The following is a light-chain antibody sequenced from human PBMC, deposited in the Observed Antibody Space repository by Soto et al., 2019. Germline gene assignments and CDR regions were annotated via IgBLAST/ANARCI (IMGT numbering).Light chain of an antibody. V-gene: IGLV2-14*01. CDR3: SSYPNSSTQV. CDR2: EVS. Sequence: QSALTQPASVSGSPGQSITISCTGTSSDIGGYKHVSWYQQHPGKAPKLMIYEVSNRPSGVSNRFSGSKSGNTASLTISGLQDEDEADYYCSSYPNSSTQVFGTGTKLTVL. J-gene: IGLJ1*01. CDR1: SSDIGGYKH.